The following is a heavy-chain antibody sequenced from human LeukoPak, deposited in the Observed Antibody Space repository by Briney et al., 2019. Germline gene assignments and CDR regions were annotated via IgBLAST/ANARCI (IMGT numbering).Heavy chain of an antibody. J-gene: IGHJ4*02. CDR3: AKDVPRYYGHPEDY. CDR1: GFTFSSYG. V-gene: IGHV3-30*02. Sequence: PGGSLRLSCAASGFTFSSYGTHWVRQAPGKGLEWVAFIRYDGSNKYYADSVKGRFTISRDNSKNTLYLQMNSLRAEDTAVYYCAKDVPRYYGHPEDYWGQGTLVTVSS. CDR2: IRYDGSNK. D-gene: IGHD3-22*01.